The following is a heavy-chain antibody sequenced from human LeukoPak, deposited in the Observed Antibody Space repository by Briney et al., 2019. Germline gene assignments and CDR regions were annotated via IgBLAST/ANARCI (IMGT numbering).Heavy chain of an antibody. CDR3: ASTSYDSRAFDI. Sequence: PSQTLSLTCTVSGGSISSGSYYWSWIRQPAGKGLEWIGRIYTSGSTNYNPSHKSRVTISVDTSKNQFSLKLSSVTAADTAVYYCASTSYDSRAFDIWGQGTMVTVSS. CDR1: GGSISSGSYY. D-gene: IGHD3-22*01. J-gene: IGHJ3*02. V-gene: IGHV4-61*02. CDR2: IYTSGST.